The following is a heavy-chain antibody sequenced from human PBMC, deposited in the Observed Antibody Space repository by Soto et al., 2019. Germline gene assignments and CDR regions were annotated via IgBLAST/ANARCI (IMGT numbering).Heavy chain of an antibody. V-gene: IGHV1-2*02. CDR1: GYPFTGYY. J-gene: IGHJ4*01. CDR2: INPNSGGT. CDR3: ARDQGVTSELFNY. Sequence: ASVKVSCKTSGYPFTGYYIHWVRQAPGQGLEWMGWINPNSGGTDYAQKFQGRVTMTRDTSISTVYMELNRLRSDDTAVYYCARDQGVTSELFNYWGHGSLVTV. D-gene: IGHD3-10*01.